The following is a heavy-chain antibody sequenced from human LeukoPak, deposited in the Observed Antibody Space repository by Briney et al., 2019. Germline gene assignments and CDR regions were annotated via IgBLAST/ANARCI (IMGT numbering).Heavy chain of an antibody. J-gene: IGHJ4*02. V-gene: IGHV3-48*02. CDR1: GFTFSNYN. Sequence: GGSLRLSCAASGFTFSNYNMNWVRQAPGKGLEWLSYISGGSITIYYADSVKGRFSISRDNAKNSLYLQMNSLRDEDTAVYYCVRVKSSAFDYWGQGTLVTVSS. CDR2: ISGGSITI. D-gene: IGHD3-3*02. CDR3: VRVKSSAFDY.